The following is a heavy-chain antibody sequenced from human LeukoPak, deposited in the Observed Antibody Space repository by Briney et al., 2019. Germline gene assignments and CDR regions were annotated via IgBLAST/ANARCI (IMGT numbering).Heavy chain of an antibody. CDR2: ISWNSGSI. CDR3: ARFAVAGTRGNAFDI. Sequence: GGSLRLSCAASGFTFDDYAMHWVRQAPGKGLEWVSGISWNSGSIGYADSVKGRFTISRDNAKNSLYLQMNSLRAEDTAVYYCARFAVAGTRGNAFDIWGQGTMVTVSS. V-gene: IGHV3-9*01. J-gene: IGHJ3*02. D-gene: IGHD6-19*01. CDR1: GFTFDDYA.